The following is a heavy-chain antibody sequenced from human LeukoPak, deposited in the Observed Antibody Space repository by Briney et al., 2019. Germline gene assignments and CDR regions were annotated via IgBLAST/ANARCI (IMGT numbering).Heavy chain of an antibody. Sequence: ASVKVSCXASGGTFSSYAISWVRQAPGQGLEWMGRIIPIFGTANCAQKFQGRVTITTDESTSTAYMELSSLRSEDTAVYYCAEENDYGDYWGQGTLVTVSS. D-gene: IGHD2/OR15-2a*01. CDR1: GGTFSSYA. CDR3: AEENDYGDY. CDR2: IIPIFGTA. J-gene: IGHJ4*02. V-gene: IGHV1-69*05.